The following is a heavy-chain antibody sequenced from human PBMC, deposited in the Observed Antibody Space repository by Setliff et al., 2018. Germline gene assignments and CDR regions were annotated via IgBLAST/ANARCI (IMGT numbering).Heavy chain of an antibody. CDR3: ARESATIGEFPLYYFDK. D-gene: IGHD3-10*01. Sequence: TLSLTCSVPGGSISSGGFYWSWIRQSAGRGLEWIGHFHTGGATDYNLSLKSRVTISLDSSKNQFSLRLSSVTAADAAVYFCARESATIGEFPLYYFDKWGQGIPVTVSS. V-gene: IGHV4-61*09. CDR1: GGSISSGGFY. CDR2: FHTGGAT. J-gene: IGHJ4*02.